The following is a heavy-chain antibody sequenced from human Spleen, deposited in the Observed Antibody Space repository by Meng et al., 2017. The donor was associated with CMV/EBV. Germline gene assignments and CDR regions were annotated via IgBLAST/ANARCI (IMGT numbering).Heavy chain of an antibody. CDR3: ARDNFGEWIYYFDY. J-gene: IGHJ4*02. V-gene: IGHV1-18*01. Sequence: ASGYTFSSYGISWVRQAPGQGLEWMGWINGYNGNTNYAQKFQGRVTMTTHTSTSTAYMELRSLRYDDTAVYYCARDNFGEWIYYFDYWGQGTLVTVSS. CDR1: GYTFSSYG. D-gene: IGHD3-10*01. CDR2: INGYNGNT.